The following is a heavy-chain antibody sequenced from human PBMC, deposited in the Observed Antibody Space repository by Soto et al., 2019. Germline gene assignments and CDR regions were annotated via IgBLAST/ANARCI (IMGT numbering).Heavy chain of an antibody. CDR3: VRSSPGRYYSYYGMDV. CDR1: GFTFSSYW. V-gene: IGHV3-7*01. Sequence: PGGSLRLSCTASGFTFSSYWMSWVRQAPGKGLEWVANIKQDGSEKYYVDSVKGRFTISRDNAKNSLYLHTNSLRAEGTAVYYCVRSSPGRYYSYYGMDVWGQGTTVTVSS. CDR2: IKQDGSEK. D-gene: IGHD2-2*01. J-gene: IGHJ6*02.